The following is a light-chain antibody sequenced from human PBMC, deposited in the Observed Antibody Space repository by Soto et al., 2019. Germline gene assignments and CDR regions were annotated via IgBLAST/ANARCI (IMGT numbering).Light chain of an antibody. CDR1: QSVSGQ. CDR2: YIS. CDR3: QQSSAMPWT. V-gene: IGKV1-39*01. Sequence: DIQMTQSPSSLSASVGDRVTITCRASQSVSGQLNWYQQKSGKAPKLLIYYISSLQSGVPPRFSGSGSGTDFTLTISSLQPEDFASSYCQQSSAMPWTFGQGTKVEIK. J-gene: IGKJ1*01.